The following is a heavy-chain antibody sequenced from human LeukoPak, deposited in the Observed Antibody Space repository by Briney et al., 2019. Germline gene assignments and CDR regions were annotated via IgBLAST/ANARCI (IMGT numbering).Heavy chain of an antibody. Sequence: GVSLRLSCAASGFTFSSYHMTWVRQAPGKGLEWISYISIISTTIYYADSVKGRFTISRDDAKNSVYLQMNSVRAEDTAVYYCARTYERDLDYWGQGTLVTVSS. CDR2: ISIISTTI. D-gene: IGHD3-3*01. J-gene: IGHJ4*02. V-gene: IGHV3-48*01. CDR3: ARTYERDLDY. CDR1: GFTFSSYH.